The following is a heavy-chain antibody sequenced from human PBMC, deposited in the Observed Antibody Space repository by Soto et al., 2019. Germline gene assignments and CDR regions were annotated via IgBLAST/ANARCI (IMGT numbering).Heavy chain of an antibody. J-gene: IGHJ5*02. Sequence: GASVKVSCKASGYTFTSYGISWVRQAPGQGFEWMGWISAYNGNTNYAQKLQGRVTMTTDTSTSTAYMELRSLSSDDTAVYYCARDPQYSSGWYAGFDPWGQGTLVTVSS. CDR3: ARDPQYSSGWYAGFDP. D-gene: IGHD6-19*01. CDR2: ISAYNGNT. CDR1: GYTFTSYG. V-gene: IGHV1-18*01.